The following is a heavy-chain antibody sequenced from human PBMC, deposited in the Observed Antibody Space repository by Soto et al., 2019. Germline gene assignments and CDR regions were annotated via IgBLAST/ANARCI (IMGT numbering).Heavy chain of an antibody. D-gene: IGHD6-13*01. CDR1: GFTFSSYS. Sequence: EVQLVESGGVLVKPGGSLRLSCAASGFTFSSYSMNWVRQAPGKGLEWVSSISSSSSYIYYADSVKGRFTISRDNAKNSLYLQMNSLRAEDTAVYYCARPNIAAAGTAGGGYWGQGTLVTVSS. V-gene: IGHV3-21*01. CDR2: ISSSSSYI. J-gene: IGHJ4*02. CDR3: ARPNIAAAGTAGGGY.